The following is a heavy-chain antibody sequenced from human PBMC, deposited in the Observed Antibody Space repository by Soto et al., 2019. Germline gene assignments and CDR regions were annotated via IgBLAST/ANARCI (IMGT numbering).Heavy chain of an antibody. D-gene: IGHD1-26*01. CDR3: ATSGESWASFDF. CDR1: GFAFSNAW. J-gene: IGHJ4*02. CDR2: IKNKADGGTT. Sequence: SLRLSCAASGFAFSNAWMTWVRQAPGKGLEWVGRIKNKADGGTTDYAAPVKDRFTISRDDSKNTLYLQMNSLNTEDTAVYYCATSGESWASFDFWGQGTLVTVSS. V-gene: IGHV3-15*01.